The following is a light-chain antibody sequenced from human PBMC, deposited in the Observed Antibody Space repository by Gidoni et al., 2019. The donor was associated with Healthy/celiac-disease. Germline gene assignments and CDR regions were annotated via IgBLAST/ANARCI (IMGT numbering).Light chain of an antibody. CDR1: QGISSY. CDR2: AAS. CDR3: QQYYSISIT. J-gene: IGKJ5*01. Sequence: AIRMTQSPSSLSASTGDRVTITCRASQGISSYLAWYQQKPGKAPKLLIYAASTLQSGVPSRFSGSGSGTDFTLTISCLQSEDFATYYCQQYYSISITFGQGTRLEIK. V-gene: IGKV1-8*01.